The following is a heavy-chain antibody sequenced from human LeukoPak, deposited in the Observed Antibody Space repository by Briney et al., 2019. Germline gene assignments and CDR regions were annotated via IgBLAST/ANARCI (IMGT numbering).Heavy chain of an antibody. V-gene: IGHV1-69*04. CDR3: ARDLPRGAYYDSSGPFDY. CDR1: GGTFSSYA. D-gene: IGHD3-22*01. Sequence: SVKASCKASGGTFSSYAISWVRQAPGQGLEWMGRIIPIFGIANYAQKFQGRVTITADKSTSTAYMELSSLRSEDTAVYYCARDLPRGAYYDSSGPFDYWGQGTLVTVSS. J-gene: IGHJ4*02. CDR2: IIPIFGIA.